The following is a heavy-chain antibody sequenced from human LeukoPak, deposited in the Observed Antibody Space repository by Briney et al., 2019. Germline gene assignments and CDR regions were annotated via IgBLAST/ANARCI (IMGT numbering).Heavy chain of an antibody. CDR3: AGHTVGATFSFDY. V-gene: IGHV4-39*01. J-gene: IGHJ4*02. CDR2: IYYRGST. CDR1: GGSFSGYY. Sequence: SETLSLTCAVYGGSFSGYYWGWIRQPPGKGLEWIGSIYYRGSTYYNPSLKSRVTISVDTPKNQFSLKLSSVTAADTAVYYCAGHTVGATFSFDYWGQGTLVTVSS. D-gene: IGHD1-26*01.